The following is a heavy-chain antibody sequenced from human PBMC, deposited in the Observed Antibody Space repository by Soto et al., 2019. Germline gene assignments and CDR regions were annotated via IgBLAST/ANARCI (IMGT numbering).Heavy chain of an antibody. CDR1: GGSISSGGYY. CDR2: IYPSGTT. Sequence: SETLSLTCTVSGGSISSGGYYWSWVRQHPGKELEWFGYIYPSGTTYYNPSLKSRLTISIDMSTNQFSLHLSSVTAADTALYYCAGLKDYYFHFWGQGTPVTVSS. CDR3: AGLKDYYFHF. V-gene: IGHV4-31*03. J-gene: IGHJ4*02.